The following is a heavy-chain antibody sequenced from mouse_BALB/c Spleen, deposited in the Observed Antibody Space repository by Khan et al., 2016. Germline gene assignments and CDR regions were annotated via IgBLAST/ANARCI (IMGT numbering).Heavy chain of an antibody. D-gene: IGHD2-4*01. CDR3: ARSTMITTYYSMDY. CDR2: IWSGGST. Sequence: QVQLQQSGPGLVQPSQSLSITCTVSGFSLTSYGVHWVRQSPGKGLEWLGVIWSGGSTDNNAAFISRLSISKDNSKSKVFFKMNSLQANDTAIYYCARSTMITTYYSMDYWGQGTSVTVSS. V-gene: IGHV2-2*02. J-gene: IGHJ4*01. CDR1: GFSLTSYG.